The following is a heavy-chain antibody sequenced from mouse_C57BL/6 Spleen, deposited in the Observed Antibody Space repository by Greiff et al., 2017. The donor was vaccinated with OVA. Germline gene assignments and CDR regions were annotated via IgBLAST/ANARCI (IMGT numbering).Heavy chain of an antibody. V-gene: IGHV1-52*01. Sequence: VQLQESGAELVRPGSSVKLSCKASGYTFTSYWMHWVKQRPIQGLEWIGNIDPSDSETHYNQKFKDKATLTVDKSSSTAYMQLSSLTSEDSAVYYCARRGRSYGGYVDVWGTGTTVTVSS. J-gene: IGHJ1*03. CDR2: IDPSDSET. CDR1: GYTFTSYW. CDR3: ARRGRSYGGYVDV. D-gene: IGHD1-1*01.